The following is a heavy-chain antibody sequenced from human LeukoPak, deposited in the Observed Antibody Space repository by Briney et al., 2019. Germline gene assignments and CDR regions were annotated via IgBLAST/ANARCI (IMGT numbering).Heavy chain of an antibody. CDR1: GGSLSGYN. J-gene: IGHJ4*02. CDR2: INHSGST. V-gene: IGHV4-34*01. Sequence: RTSETLSLTCAVYGGSLSGYNWNWIRQPPGKGLEWIGEINHSGSTNYNPSLKSRVTISVDTSKNQFSLRLSSVTAADTAVYYCAREWGHGDFDYWGQGTLVTVSS. D-gene: IGHD1-26*01. CDR3: AREWGHGDFDY.